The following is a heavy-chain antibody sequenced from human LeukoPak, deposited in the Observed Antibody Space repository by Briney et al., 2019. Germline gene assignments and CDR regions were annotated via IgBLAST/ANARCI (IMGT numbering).Heavy chain of an antibody. CDR2: IQQDGSEK. Sequence: AGSRRLSCAASGFIFSNSWMSWVRQPPGKGLEWVANIQQDGSEKYYVDSVKGRFTISRDNAKNSLYLQMNSLRAEDTAVYYWAREGEMAPTIGNVAFDIWDQGTMVTVSS. CDR3: AREGEMAPTIGNVAFDI. D-gene: IGHD5-24*01. CDR1: GFIFSNSW. V-gene: IGHV3-7*01. J-gene: IGHJ3*02.